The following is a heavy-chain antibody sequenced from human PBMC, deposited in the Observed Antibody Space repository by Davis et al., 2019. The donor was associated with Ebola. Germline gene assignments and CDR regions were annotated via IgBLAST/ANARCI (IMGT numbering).Heavy chain of an antibody. CDR3: ARDHGGYSGSSLYDY. CDR1: GGSFRGYY. V-gene: IGHV4-34*01. Sequence: SQTLSLTCAVYGGSFRGYYWSWVRQPPGKGLEWIGEIYHSGSTNYHPSLKSRVTISVDKSKNQFSLKLSYVTAADTAVYYCARDHGGYSGSSLYDYWGQGTLVTVSS. CDR2: IYHSGST. J-gene: IGHJ4*02. D-gene: IGHD1-26*01.